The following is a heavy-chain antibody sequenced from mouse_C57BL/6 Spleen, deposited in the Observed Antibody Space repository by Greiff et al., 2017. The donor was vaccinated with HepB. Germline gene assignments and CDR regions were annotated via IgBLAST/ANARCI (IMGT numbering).Heavy chain of an antibody. CDR1: GYTFPSYW. J-gene: IGHJ2*01. D-gene: IGHD1-1*01. V-gene: IGHV1-53*01. Sequence: VQLQQPGTELVKPGASVKLSCKASGYTFPSYWMHWVKQRPGQGLEWIGNINPSNGGTNYNEKFKSKATLTADKSSSTAYMQISSLTSEDSAVYYCARKNYYVSSGYFDYWGQGTTLTVSS. CDR3: ARKNYYVSSGYFDY. CDR2: INPSNGGT.